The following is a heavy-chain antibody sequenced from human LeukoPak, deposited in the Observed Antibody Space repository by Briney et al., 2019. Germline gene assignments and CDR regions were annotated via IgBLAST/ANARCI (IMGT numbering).Heavy chain of an antibody. D-gene: IGHD2-2*02. V-gene: IGHV4-30-4*08. CDR2: IYYSGST. CDR3: ARVKIVVVPAAIIPSWFDP. CDR1: GGSISSGDYY. Sequence: PSETLSLTCTVSGGSISSGDYYWSWIRQPPGKGLEWIGYIYYSGSTYYNPSLKSRVTISVDTCKNQFSLKLSSVTAADTAVYYCARVKIVVVPAAIIPSWFDPWGQGTLVTVSS. J-gene: IGHJ5*02.